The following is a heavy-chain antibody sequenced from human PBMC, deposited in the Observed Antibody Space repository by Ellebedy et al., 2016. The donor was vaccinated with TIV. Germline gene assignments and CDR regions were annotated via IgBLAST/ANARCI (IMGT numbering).Heavy chain of an antibody. CDR1: GGSISSYY. V-gene: IGHV4-59*12. Sequence: SETLSLTCTVSGGSISSYYWSWIRQPPGKGLEWIGYISYTGSTSYNPSLKSRVTISVHTSKNQFSLKLSSVTAADTAVYYCARGLVAAKFWGQGTLVTVSS. J-gene: IGHJ4*02. CDR3: ARGLVAAKF. CDR2: ISYTGST. D-gene: IGHD6-25*01.